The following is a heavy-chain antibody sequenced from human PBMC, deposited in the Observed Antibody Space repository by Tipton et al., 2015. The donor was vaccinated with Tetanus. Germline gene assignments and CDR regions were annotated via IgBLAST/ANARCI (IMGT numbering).Heavy chain of an antibody. CDR3: VRDRAAAGGSDY. Sequence: QSGAEVKKPGASVKVSCKASGYTFTSYYMHWVRQAPGQGLEWMGGIIPASGATNYAHKFQGRVTMTADASTTTVHMELSNLRSDDTAVYYCVRDRAAAGGSDYWGQGTLVTV. V-gene: IGHV1-46*01. CDR1: GYTFTSYY. D-gene: IGHD6-25*01. CDR2: IIPASGAT. J-gene: IGHJ4*02.